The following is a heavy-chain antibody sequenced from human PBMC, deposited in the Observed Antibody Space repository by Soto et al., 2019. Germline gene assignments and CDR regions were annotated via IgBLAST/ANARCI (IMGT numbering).Heavy chain of an antibody. CDR1: GVSLTTKGGG. CDR3: AHIVITFGGVVADDAFDV. Sequence: GNPTDTLTLTGNFSGVSLTTKGGGGGWVRQPPRKGLEWLAVIYWDDDKRYSPSLKTRLVLTKDTPKNQVVLTMTNMDSVDTATYFCAHIVITFGGVVADDAFDVWGQGTMVTVS. V-gene: IGHV2-5*02. CDR2: IYWDDDK. J-gene: IGHJ3*01. D-gene: IGHD3-16*02.